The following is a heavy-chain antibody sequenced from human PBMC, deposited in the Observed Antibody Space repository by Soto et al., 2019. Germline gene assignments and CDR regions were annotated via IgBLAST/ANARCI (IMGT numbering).Heavy chain of an antibody. V-gene: IGHV4-39*01. D-gene: IGHD3-3*01. CDR1: GGPIGSSNFY. Sequence: NPSETLSLTCTVSGGPIGSSNFYWGWVRLPPGKGLEWIGNIYYRGRAYYNPSLQSRVTISVDTSKKQFSLRLSSVTAADTAVYYCASGPIDFWSGSRNYDYAMDVWGPGTMVTVSS. CDR3: ASGPIDFWSGSRNYDYAMDV. J-gene: IGHJ6*02. CDR2: IYYRGRA.